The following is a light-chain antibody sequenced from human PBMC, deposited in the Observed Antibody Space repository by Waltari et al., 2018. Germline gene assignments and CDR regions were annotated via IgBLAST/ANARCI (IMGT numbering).Light chain of an antibody. Sequence: SALSQPASVSGSPGQSITISCTGTSSDVGGYNYVSWYQQHPGKAPKLMIYEVSNRPSGVSNRISGSKSDNTASLANSVLQAEDEADYYCSSYTNSINYVFGTGTKVTAL. CDR1: SSDVGGYNY. CDR2: EVS. J-gene: IGLJ1*01. V-gene: IGLV2-14*01. CDR3: SSYTNSINYV.